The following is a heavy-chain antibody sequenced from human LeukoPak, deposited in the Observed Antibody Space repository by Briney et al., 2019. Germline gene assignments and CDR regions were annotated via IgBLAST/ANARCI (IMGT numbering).Heavy chain of an antibody. CDR2: IRYDGSNK. CDR3: AKSGGGQQLVPYYFDY. V-gene: IGHV3-30*02. Sequence: GGSLRLSCAAPGFTFSSYGMHWVRQAPGKGLEWVAFIRYDGSNKYYADSVKGRFTISRDNSKNTLYLQMNSLRAEDTAVYYCAKSGGGQQLVPYYFDYWGQGTLVTVSS. CDR1: GFTFSSYG. D-gene: IGHD6-13*01. J-gene: IGHJ4*02.